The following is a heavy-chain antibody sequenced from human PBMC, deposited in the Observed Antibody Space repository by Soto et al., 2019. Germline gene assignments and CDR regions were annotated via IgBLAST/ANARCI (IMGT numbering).Heavy chain of an antibody. CDR2: ISYDGSNK. CDR1: GFTFSSYG. V-gene: IGHV3-30*18. Sequence: GGSLRLSCAASGFTFSSYGMHWVRQAPGKGLEWVAVISYDGSNKYYADSVKGRFTISRDNSKNTLYLQMNSLRAEDTAVYYCAKDIVLMVYAIPPDCWGQGTLVTVSS. CDR3: AKDIVLMVYAIPPDC. J-gene: IGHJ1*01. D-gene: IGHD2-8*01.